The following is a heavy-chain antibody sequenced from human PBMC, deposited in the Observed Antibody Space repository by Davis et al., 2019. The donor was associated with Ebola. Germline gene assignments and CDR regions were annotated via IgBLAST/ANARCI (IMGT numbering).Heavy chain of an antibody. J-gene: IGHJ4*02. CDR3: AKGPETGRFEY. Sequence: GESLKISCAASGFTFSSYSMSWVRQAPGKGLEWVSPISGSGVSTYYADSVKGRFTISRDNSKNTLYLQMKSLRAEDTAVYYCAKGPETGRFEYWGQGTLVTVSA. CDR2: ISGSGVST. D-gene: IGHD1-1*01. CDR1: GFTFSSYS. V-gene: IGHV3-23*01.